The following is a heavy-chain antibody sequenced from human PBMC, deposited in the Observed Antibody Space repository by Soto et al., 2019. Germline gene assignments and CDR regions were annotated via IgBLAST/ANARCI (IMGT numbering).Heavy chain of an antibody. CDR3: ARDLTYYYDSSGYGGDY. J-gene: IGHJ4*02. D-gene: IGHD3-22*01. CDR1: GYTFTGYY. CDR2: INPNSGGT. Sequence: ASVKVSCKASGYTFTGYYMHWVRQAPGQGLEWMGWINPNSGGTNYAQKFQGRVTMTRDTSISTAYMELSRLRSDDTAVYYCARDLTYYYDSSGYGGDYWGQGTLVNVSP. V-gene: IGHV1-2*02.